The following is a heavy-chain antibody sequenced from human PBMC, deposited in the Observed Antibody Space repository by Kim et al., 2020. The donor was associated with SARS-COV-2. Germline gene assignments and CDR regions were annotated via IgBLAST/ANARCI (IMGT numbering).Heavy chain of an antibody. D-gene: IGHD1-26*01. CDR2: INPNSGGT. V-gene: IGHV1-2*06. CDR3: ARRREEGATNYGMDV. Sequence: ASVKVSCKASGYTFTGYYMHWVRQAPGQGLEWMGRINPNSGGTNYAQKFQGRVTMTRDTSISTAYMELSRLRSDDTAVYYCARRREEGATNYGMDVWGQGTTVTVSS. CDR1: GYTFTGYY. J-gene: IGHJ6*02.